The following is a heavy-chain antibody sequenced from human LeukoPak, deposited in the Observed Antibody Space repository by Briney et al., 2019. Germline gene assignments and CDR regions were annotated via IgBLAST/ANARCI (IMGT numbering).Heavy chain of an antibody. J-gene: IGHJ4*02. CDR2: ISSSSSYI. V-gene: IGHV3-21*01. CDR3: ARARPYSSTHSEFDY. D-gene: IGHD6-13*01. CDR1: GFTFSSYS. Sequence: PGGSLRLSCAASGFTFSSYSMNWVRQAPGKGLEWVSSISSSSSYIYYADSVKGRFTISRDNAKNSLYLQMNSLRAEDTAVYYCARARPYSSTHSEFDYWGQGTLVTVSS.